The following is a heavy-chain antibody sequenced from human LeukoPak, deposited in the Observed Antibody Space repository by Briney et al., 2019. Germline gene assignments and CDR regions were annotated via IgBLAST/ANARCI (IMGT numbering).Heavy chain of an antibody. Sequence: GASVKVSCKASGYTFTSYGISWVRQAPGQGLEWMGWISAYNGSTNYAQKLQGRVTMTTDTSTSTAYMELRSLRSDDTAVYYCARDTYCSGGSCYQQSYYYGMDVWGKGTTVTVSS. CDR3: ARDTYCSGGSCYQQSYYYGMDV. D-gene: IGHD2-15*01. CDR2: ISAYNGST. J-gene: IGHJ6*04. V-gene: IGHV1-18*04. CDR1: GYTFTSYG.